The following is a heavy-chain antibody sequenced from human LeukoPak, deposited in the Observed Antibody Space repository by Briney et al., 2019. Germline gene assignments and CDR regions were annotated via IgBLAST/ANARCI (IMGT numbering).Heavy chain of an antibody. CDR1: GFTFSSHW. J-gene: IGHJ4*02. Sequence: GGSLRLSCADSGFTFSSHWMNWVRQAPGRGLEWVGNINPDGSETYYVDSMKGRFTISRDNAKDSVYLQMNSLRAEDTAVYYCAKWEGYFDYWGQGTLVTVSS. V-gene: IGHV3-7*01. D-gene: IGHD1-26*01. CDR2: INPDGSET. CDR3: AKWEGYFDY.